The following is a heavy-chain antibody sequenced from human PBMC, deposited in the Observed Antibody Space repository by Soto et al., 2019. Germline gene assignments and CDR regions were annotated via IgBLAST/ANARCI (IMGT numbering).Heavy chain of an antibody. CDR3: ARGAVADYSRVFDY. D-gene: IGHD6-19*01. CDR2: TYYRSKWYK. Sequence: PSQTLSLTCAISGDSVSSNSAACNWIRQSPSRGLEWLGRTYYRSKWYKDYEVSVKSRITINLDTSKNQFSLQLNSVTPEDTAVYYCARGAVADYSRVFDYWGQGTLVTVS. J-gene: IGHJ4*02. CDR1: GDSVSSNSAA. V-gene: IGHV6-1*01.